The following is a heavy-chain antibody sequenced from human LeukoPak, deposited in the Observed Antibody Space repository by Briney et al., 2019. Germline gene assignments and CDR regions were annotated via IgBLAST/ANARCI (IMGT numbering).Heavy chain of an antibody. D-gene: IGHD3-10*01. V-gene: IGHV4-34*01. CDR2: INHSGST. Sequence: PPETLSLTCAVYGGSFSGYYWSWIRQPPGKGLEWIGEINHSGSTNYNPSLKSRVTISVDTSKNQFSLKLSSVTAADTAVYYCASLRGRFGEHGRVPNYYYYGMDVWGQGTAVTVSS. CDR1: GGSFSGYY. CDR3: ASLRGRFGEHGRVPNYYYYGMDV. J-gene: IGHJ6*02.